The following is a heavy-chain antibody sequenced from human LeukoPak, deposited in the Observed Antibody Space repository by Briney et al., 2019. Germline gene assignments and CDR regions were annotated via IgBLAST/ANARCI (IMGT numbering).Heavy chain of an antibody. V-gene: IGHV1-2*02. CDR2: IDPNSGGT. CDR3: ARSLPYDIIDS. J-gene: IGHJ4*02. D-gene: IGHD3-22*01. Sequence: ASVKVSCKSSGYTFNSYGITWVRQAPGQGLEWMGWIDPNSGGTNYAQKFQGRVTMTRDTSISTAYMELSRLRSDDTAVYYCARSLPYDIIDSWGQGTLVTVSS. CDR1: GYTFNSYG.